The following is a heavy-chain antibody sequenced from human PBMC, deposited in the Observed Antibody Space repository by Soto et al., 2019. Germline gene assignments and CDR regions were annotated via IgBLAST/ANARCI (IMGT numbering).Heavy chain of an antibody. J-gene: IGHJ4*02. V-gene: IGHV3-30*01. CDR3: ARDSRVGPPDYFDN. D-gene: IGHD1-26*01. CDR1: GFIIPSCA. CDR2: IGSDGTHT. Sequence: GGSLRLSCAASGFIIPSCALHCIRQSPGKGLEWLAVIGSDGTHTYYGDSVRGRFTISRDTSQNMVFLQMDSLTADDTALYYCARDSRVGPPDYFDNWGQGTLVTVSS.